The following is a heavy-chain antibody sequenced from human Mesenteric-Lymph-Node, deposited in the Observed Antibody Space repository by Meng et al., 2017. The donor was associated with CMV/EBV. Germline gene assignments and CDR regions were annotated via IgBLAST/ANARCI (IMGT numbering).Heavy chain of an antibody. CDR3: ARNQKGWYSDY. CDR2: IYYSGGT. D-gene: IGHD6-19*01. CDR1: GGSISSGGYH. V-gene: IGHV4-31*03. J-gene: IGHJ4*02. Sequence: CTVSGGSISSGGYHWSWIRQHPGEGLEWIGYIYYSGGTYYNPSLKSRVTISVDTSKNQFSLKLSSVTAADTAVYYCARNQKGWYSDYWGQGTLVTVSS.